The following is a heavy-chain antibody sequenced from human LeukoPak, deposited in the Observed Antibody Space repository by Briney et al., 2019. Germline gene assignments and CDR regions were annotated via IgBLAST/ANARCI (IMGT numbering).Heavy chain of an antibody. D-gene: IGHD3-22*01. CDR1: GYTFTSYG. CDR2: ICAYNGNT. Sequence: ASVKVSCKASGYTFTSYGISWVRQAPGQGREGMGWICAYNGNTNYAQKLQGRVTMTTDTSTSTAYMVLRSLRSDDTAVYYCARSLGDSSGYYPTGYYYYYMAVWGKGTTVTVSS. CDR3: ARSLGDSSGYYPTGYYYYYMAV. V-gene: IGHV1-18*01. J-gene: IGHJ6*03.